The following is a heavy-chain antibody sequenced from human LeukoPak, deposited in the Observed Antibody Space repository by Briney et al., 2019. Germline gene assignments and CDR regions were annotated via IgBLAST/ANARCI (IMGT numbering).Heavy chain of an antibody. CDR1: GYSFTSYC. CDR2: IYPGDFDT. V-gene: IGHV5-51*01. D-gene: IGHD6-6*01. J-gene: IGHJ6*03. Sequence: GESLTISCHGSGYSFTSYCIAWARPVPRQGLGWMGFIYPGDFDTRYSPSFQGQVTISADKSSSTAYLQWSSLKASDTGMYYCARHIVTARPYYYYYIDVWGKGTTVTVSS. CDR3: ARHIVTARPYYYYYIDV.